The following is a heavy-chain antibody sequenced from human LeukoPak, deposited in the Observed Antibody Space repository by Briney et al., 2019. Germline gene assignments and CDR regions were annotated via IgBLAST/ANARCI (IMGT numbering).Heavy chain of an antibody. CDR2: MNPNSGNT. V-gene: IGHV1-8*01. D-gene: IGHD3-22*01. J-gene: IGHJ4*02. Sequence: ASVKVSCKASGYTFTSYDINWVRQATGQGLEWMGWMNPNSGNTGYAQKFQGRVTMTRNTSISTAYMELSSLRSEDTAVYYCARGLRTLQIAVTYHYDSSGSILRYWGQGTLVTVSS. CDR1: GYTFTSYD. CDR3: ARGLRTLQIAVTYHYDSSGSILRY.